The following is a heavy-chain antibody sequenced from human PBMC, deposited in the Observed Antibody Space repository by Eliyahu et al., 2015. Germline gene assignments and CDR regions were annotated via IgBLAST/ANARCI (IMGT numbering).Heavy chain of an antibody. J-gene: IGHJ4*02. CDR1: GASXXTSGYY. CDR3: ARHRVYKSGWFFGPHYCDY. CDR2: VDYNGXT. Sequence: QVQLQESGPGLVKPSETLSLTCSVPGASXXTSGYYWGWIRQSPGKGLXWIGSVDYNGXTHYNPSLRRRVTVSVDTSKRQFSLRLNSVTASDTSTYYCARHRVYKSGWFFGPHYCDYWGQGARVTVSA. V-gene: IGHV4-39*01. D-gene: IGHD6-19*01.